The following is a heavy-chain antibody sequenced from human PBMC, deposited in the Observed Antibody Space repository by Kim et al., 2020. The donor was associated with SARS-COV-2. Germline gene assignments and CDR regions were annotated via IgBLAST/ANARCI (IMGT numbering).Heavy chain of an antibody. J-gene: IGHJ4*02. Sequence: YVDSVKGRFTISRDNAKNSLYLQMNSLRAEDTAVYYCARFRVVVAATFDYWGQGTLVTVSS. V-gene: IGHV3-7*01. D-gene: IGHD2-15*01. CDR3: ARFRVVVAATFDY.